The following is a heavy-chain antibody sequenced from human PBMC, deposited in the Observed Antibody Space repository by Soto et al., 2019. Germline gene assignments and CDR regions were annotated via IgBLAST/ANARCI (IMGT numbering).Heavy chain of an antibody. V-gene: IGHV1-3*01. J-gene: IGHJ6*03. Sequence: ASVKVSCKASGYTFTSYAMHWVRQAPGQRLEWMGWINAGNGNTKYSQKFQGRVTITRDTSASTAYMELSSLRSEDTAVYYCARDLRVAATFFGDYMDVWGKGTTVTVSS. CDR3: ARDLRVAATFFGDYMDV. CDR1: GYTFTSYA. CDR2: INAGNGNT. D-gene: IGHD2-15*01.